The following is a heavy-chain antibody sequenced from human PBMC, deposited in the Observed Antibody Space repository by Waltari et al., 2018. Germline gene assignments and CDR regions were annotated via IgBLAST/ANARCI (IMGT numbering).Heavy chain of an antibody. CDR1: GGTFSNYV. CDR2: IIPISVIA. V-gene: IGHV1-69*01. D-gene: IGHD2-21*02. J-gene: IGHJ4*02. Sequence: QVQLVQSGAEVKKPGSSVKVSCKASGGTFSNYVINWVRQAPGQGLEWMGGIIPISVIAIYAQKFQGRVTITADESTSTAYMELSSLRSDDTSVYYCASLCGGDCPDFWGQGTRVTVSS. CDR3: ASLCGGDCPDF.